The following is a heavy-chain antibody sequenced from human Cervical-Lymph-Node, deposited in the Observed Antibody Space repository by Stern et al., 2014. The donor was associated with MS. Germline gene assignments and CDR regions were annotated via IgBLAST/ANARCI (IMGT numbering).Heavy chain of an antibody. Sequence: QVQLQESGPGLVKPSETLSLSCSVSGGSISPNYWSWVRQAPGKGLEWLGHVYHTGSTDYNPSLKTRVTISVDLAKNTFSLNLTSVTAADTAIYFCTRKGVAVRDAFDVWGQGTMAIVSS. D-gene: IGHD6-19*01. CDR3: TRKGVAVRDAFDV. CDR2: VYHTGST. V-gene: IGHV4-59*12. J-gene: IGHJ3*01. CDR1: GGSISPNY.